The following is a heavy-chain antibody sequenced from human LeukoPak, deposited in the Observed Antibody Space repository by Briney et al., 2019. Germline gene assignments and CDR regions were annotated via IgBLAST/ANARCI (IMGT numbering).Heavy chain of an antibody. D-gene: IGHD1-26*01. CDR1: GFTFSSYG. CDR2: ISGSGGST. Sequence: GGSLRLSCAASGFTFSSYGMHWVRQAPGKGLEWVSAISGSGGSTYYADSVKGRFTISRDNSKNTLYLQMNSLRAEDTAVYYCAKGGSYFTYMDYYYYGMDVWGQGTTVTVSS. J-gene: IGHJ6*02. CDR3: AKGGSYFTYMDYYYYGMDV. V-gene: IGHV3-23*01.